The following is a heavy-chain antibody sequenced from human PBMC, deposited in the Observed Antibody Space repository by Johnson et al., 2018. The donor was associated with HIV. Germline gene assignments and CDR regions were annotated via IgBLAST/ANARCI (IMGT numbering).Heavy chain of an antibody. Sequence: QMLLVESGGGVVQPGGSLRLSCAASGFTFSSYGMHWVRQAPGKGLEWVAFIRYDGSNKYYADSVKGRFTISRDNSKNTLYLQMNSLRAEDTAVYYFAKDRGIGYDSSGSYGAFDIWGQGTMVTVSS. CDR1: GFTFSSYG. J-gene: IGHJ3*02. D-gene: IGHD3-22*01. V-gene: IGHV3-30*02. CDR3: AKDRGIGYDSSGSYGAFDI. CDR2: IRYDGSNK.